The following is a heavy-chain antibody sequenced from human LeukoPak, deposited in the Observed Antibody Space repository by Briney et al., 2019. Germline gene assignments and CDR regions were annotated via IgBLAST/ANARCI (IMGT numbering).Heavy chain of an antibody. CDR3: ARGGCPYSSGCPLLDV. J-gene: IGHJ6*04. Sequence: ASVKVSCKASGYTFTSYYMHWVRQAPGQGLEWMGIINPSGGSTSYAQKFQGRVTMTRDTSTSTVYMELSSLRSEDTAVYYCARGGCPYSSGCPLLDVWGKGTTVTVSS. CDR1: GYTFTSYY. D-gene: IGHD6-19*01. V-gene: IGHV1-46*01. CDR2: INPSGGST.